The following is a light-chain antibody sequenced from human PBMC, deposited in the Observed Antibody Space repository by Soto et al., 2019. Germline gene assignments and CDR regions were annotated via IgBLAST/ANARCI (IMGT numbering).Light chain of an antibody. V-gene: IGLV2-14*03. J-gene: IGLJ1*01. CDR3: SSYTTSSTYF. Sequence: QSVLTQPASVSGSPGQSITISCTGTSSDVGAYNYVSWYQQHPGKAPKLMIYDVTNRPSGVSNRFSGSKSGYTASLTISGLQAEDEADYYCSSYTTSSTYFFGTGTKVTVL. CDR2: DVT. CDR1: SSDVGAYNY.